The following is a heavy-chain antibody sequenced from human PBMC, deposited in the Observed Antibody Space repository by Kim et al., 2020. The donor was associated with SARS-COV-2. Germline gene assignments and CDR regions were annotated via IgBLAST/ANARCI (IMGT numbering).Heavy chain of an antibody. J-gene: IGHJ4*01. Sequence: GGSLRLSCAASGFTFSSYAMHWVRQAPGKGLEWVAVISYDGSNKYYADSVKGRFTISRDNSKNTLYLQMNRLRAEDTAVYYCAREGEAPQGSGWHQRYF. CDR3: AREGEAPQGSGWHQRYF. CDR1: GFTFSSYA. D-gene: IGHD6-19*01. V-gene: IGHV3-30*04. CDR2: ISYDGSNK.